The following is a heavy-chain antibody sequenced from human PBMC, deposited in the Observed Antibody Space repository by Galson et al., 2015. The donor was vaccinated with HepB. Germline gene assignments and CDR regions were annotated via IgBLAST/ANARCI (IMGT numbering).Heavy chain of an antibody. V-gene: IGHV6-1*01. CDR1: GDSVSSNSAT. CDR3: ARGFRSAVDC. D-gene: IGHD3-10*01. Sequence: CAISGDSVSSNSATWNWIRQSPSRGLEWLGRTYSRSKWYNDHAVSVESRITINPDTSKNQFSLQLKSVTPEDTAVYYCARGFRSAVDCWGQGTLATVSS. CDR2: TYSRSKWYN. J-gene: IGHJ4*02.